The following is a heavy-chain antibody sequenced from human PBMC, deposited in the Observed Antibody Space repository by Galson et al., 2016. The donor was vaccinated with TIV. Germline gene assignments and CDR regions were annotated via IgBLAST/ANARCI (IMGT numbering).Heavy chain of an antibody. V-gene: IGHV1-46*01. CDR1: GYTFTGYF. Sequence: SVKVSCKASGYTFTGYFIHWVRQAPGQGLEWMGIINPSGGSTSYAQKFQGRVTITADESTSTVYMELKSLRSEDTAVYYCARDVITVTTLGYFDSRGQGSLVTVSS. J-gene: IGHJ4*02. CDR2: INPSGGST. D-gene: IGHD4-17*01. CDR3: ARDVITVTTLGYFDS.